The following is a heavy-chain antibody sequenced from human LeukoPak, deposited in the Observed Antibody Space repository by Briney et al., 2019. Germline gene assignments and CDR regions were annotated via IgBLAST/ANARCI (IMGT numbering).Heavy chain of an antibody. J-gene: IGHJ6*02. CDR1: GFTFSSYA. CDR2: ISYDGSNK. Sequence: GGSLRLSCAASGFTFSSYAMHWVRQAPGRGLEWMAIISYDGSNKYYADSVKGRFPISRDNSKNTLYLQMNGLRAEDTAVYYCAMKTTSGSYGDYYYYYGMDVWGQGTAVTVSS. CDR3: AMKTTSGSYGDYYYYYGMDV. D-gene: IGHD1-26*01. V-gene: IGHV3-30-3*01.